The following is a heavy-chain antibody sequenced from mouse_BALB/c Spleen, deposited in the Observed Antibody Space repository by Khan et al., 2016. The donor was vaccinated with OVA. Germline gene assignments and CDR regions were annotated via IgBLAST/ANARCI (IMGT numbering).Heavy chain of an antibody. D-gene: IGHD1-1*01. J-gene: IGHJ2*01. Sequence: VQLKQSGPELVKPGASVKVSCKASGYSFTDYNIFWVKQSPGKSLEWIGDIDPYNGGTSYNQKFAGKATLTVDTSSSTAFMHLSSLTSEDSAYFYCERTDYYGSSYYFDYWGQGTTLTVSS. CDR2: IDPYNGGT. CDR3: ERTDYYGSSYYFDY. CDR1: GYSFTDYN. V-gene: IGHV1S135*01.